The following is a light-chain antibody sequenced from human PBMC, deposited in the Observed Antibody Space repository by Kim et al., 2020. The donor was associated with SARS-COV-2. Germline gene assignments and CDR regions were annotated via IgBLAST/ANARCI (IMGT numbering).Light chain of an antibody. V-gene: IGLV3-21*04. J-gene: IGLJ2*01. CDR1: DIGGTG. Sequence: ARGMTAKLTCGGNDIGGTGLHWYEQRAGQAPLLDIQYVRDRPSGIPERFSGSKSGNTATLTISGVEAGDETDYYCQVWDSTTDHGVFGEGTQRTVL. CDR2: YVR. CDR3: QVWDSTTDHGV.